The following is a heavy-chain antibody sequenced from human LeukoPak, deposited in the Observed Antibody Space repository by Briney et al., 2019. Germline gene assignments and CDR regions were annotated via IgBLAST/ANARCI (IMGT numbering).Heavy chain of an antibody. Sequence: AASVKVPCKASGYTFTSYYMHWVRQAPGQGLEWMGIINPSGGSTSYAQKFQGRVTMTRDMSTSTVYMELSSLRSEDTAVYYCARDLGGSYGFDYWGQGTLVTVSS. V-gene: IGHV1-46*01. J-gene: IGHJ4*02. D-gene: IGHD1-26*01. CDR1: GYTFTSYY. CDR3: ARDLGGSYGFDY. CDR2: INPSGGST.